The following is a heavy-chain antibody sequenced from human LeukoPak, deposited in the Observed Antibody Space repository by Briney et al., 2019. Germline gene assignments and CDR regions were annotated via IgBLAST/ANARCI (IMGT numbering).Heavy chain of an antibody. Sequence: SETLSLTCTVSGGSISSSSYYWGWIRLPPGKGLEWIGEIHHRGTTYYNPSLRSRVTISVDTSKNQFSLRLTSVTAADTAVYYCARDPDYYGSGSYLASLNQYYYYYYGMDVWGQGTTVTVSS. J-gene: IGHJ6*02. CDR3: ARDPDYYGSGSYLASLNQYYYYYYGMDV. V-gene: IGHV4-39*07. CDR2: IHHRGTT. D-gene: IGHD3-10*01. CDR1: GGSISSSSYY.